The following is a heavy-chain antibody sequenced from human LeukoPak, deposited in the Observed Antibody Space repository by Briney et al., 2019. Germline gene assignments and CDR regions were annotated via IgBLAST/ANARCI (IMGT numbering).Heavy chain of an antibody. CDR3: AKGAYCSGGSCYSYYFDY. CDR2: ISGSGGST. D-gene: IGHD2-15*01. CDR1: GFTFSSYA. J-gene: IGHJ4*02. Sequence: GSLRLSCAASGFTFSSYAMSWVRQAPGKGLEWVSAISGSGGSTYYADSVKGRFTISRDNSKNTLYLQMNSLRAEDTAVYYCAKGAYCSGGSCYSYYFDYWGQGTLVTVSS. V-gene: IGHV3-23*01.